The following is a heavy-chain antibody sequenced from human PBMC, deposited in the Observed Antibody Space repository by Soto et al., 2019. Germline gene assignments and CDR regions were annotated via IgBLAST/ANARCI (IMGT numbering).Heavy chain of an antibody. J-gene: IGHJ5*02. CDR1: GFTFSSYS. CDR3: ARAYSSSWYVRYNWFDP. V-gene: IGHV3-21*01. D-gene: IGHD6-13*01. Sequence: EVQLAESGGGLVKPGGSLRLSCAASGFTFSSYSMNWVRQAPGKGLEWVSSISSSSSYIYYADSVKGRFTISRDNAKNSLYLQMNSLRAEDTAVYYCARAYSSSWYVRYNWFDPWGQGTLVTVSS. CDR2: ISSSSSYI.